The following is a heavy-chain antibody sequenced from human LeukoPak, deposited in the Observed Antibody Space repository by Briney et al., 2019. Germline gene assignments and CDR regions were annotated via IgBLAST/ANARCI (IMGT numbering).Heavy chain of an antibody. CDR1: GFTFDDYA. Sequence: GGSLRLSCAASGFTFDDYAMHWVRQAPGKGLEWVSGISWNSGSIGYADSAKGRFTISRDNAKNSLYLQMNSLRAEDMALYYCAKEDGSGLSYWGQGTLVTVSS. V-gene: IGHV3-9*03. J-gene: IGHJ4*02. CDR3: AKEDGSGLSY. CDR2: ISWNSGSI. D-gene: IGHD3-22*01.